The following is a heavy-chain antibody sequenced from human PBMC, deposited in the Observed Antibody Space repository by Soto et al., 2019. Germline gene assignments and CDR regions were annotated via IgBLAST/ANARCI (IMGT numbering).Heavy chain of an antibody. CDR1: GFTFSSYA. J-gene: IGHJ3*02. D-gene: IGHD2-15*01. CDR2: ISSNGGST. V-gene: IGHV3-64*01. Sequence: EVQLVESGGGLVQPGGSLRLSCAASGFTFSSYAMHWVRQAPGKGLEYVSAISSNGGSTYYANSVKGRFTISRDNSKNTLYLQMGSLRAEDMAVYYCASWEVVAATDDAFDIWGQGTMVTVSS. CDR3: ASWEVVAATDDAFDI.